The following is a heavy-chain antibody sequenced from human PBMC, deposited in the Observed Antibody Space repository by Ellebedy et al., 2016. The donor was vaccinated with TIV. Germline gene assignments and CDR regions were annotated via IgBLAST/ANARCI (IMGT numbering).Heavy chain of an antibody. V-gene: IGHV3-9*01. CDR1: GFTFDDYA. CDR2: INWASTTI. J-gene: IGHJ5*02. Sequence: PGGSLRLSCEASGFTFDDYAMHWVRQAPGKGLEWVSGINWASTTIGYADSVKGRFTISRDNAKNSLYLQMNSLKAEDTALYYCAKDRSTSRLRHNWFDAWGQGTLVTVSS. CDR3: AKDRSTSRLRHNWFDA. D-gene: IGHD2/OR15-2a*01.